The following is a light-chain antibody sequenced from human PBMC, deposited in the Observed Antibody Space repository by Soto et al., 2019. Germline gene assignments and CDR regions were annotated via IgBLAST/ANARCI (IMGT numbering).Light chain of an antibody. J-gene: IGLJ1*01. CDR3: SSYTTSNTRQIV. CDR2: DVS. Sequence: QSVLTHPVSVCGSPGQSITISCTGTSSDVGGYNYVSWYQHHPGKAPKLMIFDVSNRPSGVSNRFSGSKSGNTASLTISGLQPEDEADYYCSSYTTSNTRQIVFGTGTKVTVL. V-gene: IGLV2-14*03. CDR1: SSDVGGYNY.